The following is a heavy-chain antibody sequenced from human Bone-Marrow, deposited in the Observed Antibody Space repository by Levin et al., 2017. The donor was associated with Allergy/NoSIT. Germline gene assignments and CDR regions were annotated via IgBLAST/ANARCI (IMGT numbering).Heavy chain of an antibody. J-gene: IGHJ4*02. D-gene: IGHD5-24*01. Sequence: GESLKISCAASGVALRNYWVTWVRQAPGKGLEWVAYIKGVGSGRDYGDSVKGRFTISRDNDKNLVYLQINSLRVEDTAVYYCAKWRWQQSELDYWGQGTLVAVSS. CDR2: IKGVGSGR. CDR1: GVALRNYW. V-gene: IGHV3-7*01. CDR3: AKWRWQQSELDY.